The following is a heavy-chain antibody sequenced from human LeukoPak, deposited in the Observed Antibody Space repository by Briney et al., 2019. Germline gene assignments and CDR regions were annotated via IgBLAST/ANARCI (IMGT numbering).Heavy chain of an antibody. CDR1: GYTFTGYY. V-gene: IGHV1-2*02. CDR2: INPNSGGT. CDR3: ATIPEGAGLNPHYYYMDV. D-gene: IGHD1-26*01. J-gene: IGHJ6*03. Sequence: ASVKVSCKASGYTFTGYYMHWVRQAPGQGLEWMGWINPNSGGTNYAQKFQGRVTMTRDTSISTAYMELRSLRSDDTAVYYCATIPEGAGLNPHYYYMDVWGKGTTVTVSS.